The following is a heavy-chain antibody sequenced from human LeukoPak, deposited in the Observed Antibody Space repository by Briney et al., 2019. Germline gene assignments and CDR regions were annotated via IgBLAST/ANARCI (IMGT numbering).Heavy chain of an antibody. J-gene: IGHJ4*02. D-gene: IGHD6-19*01. CDR1: GFTVSSNY. CDR3: ARDRGGRKRCSSGWYPPDY. Sequence: GGSLRLSCAASGFTVSSNYMSWVRQAPGKGLEWVSVIYSGGSTYYADSVKGRFTISRDNSKNTLYLQMNSLRAEDTAVYYCARDRGGRKRCSSGWYPPDYWGQGTLVTASS. V-gene: IGHV3-66*02. CDR2: IYSGGST.